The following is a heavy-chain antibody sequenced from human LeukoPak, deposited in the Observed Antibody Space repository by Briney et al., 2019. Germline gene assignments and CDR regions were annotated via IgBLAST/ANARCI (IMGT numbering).Heavy chain of an antibody. J-gene: IGHJ4*02. CDR2: ISYDGSNK. CDR3: ARDQGTIFGVVINLYDY. Sequence: GGSLRLSCAASGFTFSSYTMHWVRQAPGKGLEWVALISYDGSNKYYADSVKGGFTISRDTSKNTLYLQMNSLRAEDTAVYYWARDQGTIFGVVINLYDYWGQETLVTVHS. V-gene: IGHV3-30*04. D-gene: IGHD3-3*01. CDR1: GFTFSSYT.